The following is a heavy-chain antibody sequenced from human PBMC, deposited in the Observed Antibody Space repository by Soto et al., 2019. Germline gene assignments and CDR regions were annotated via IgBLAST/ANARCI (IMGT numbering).Heavy chain of an antibody. Sequence: GASVKVSCKASGYTFSNYGINWVRQAPGQGLEWMGWISAGNGNTKYSQKFQGRVTITRDTSASTAYMELSSLRSEDTAVYYCARDVSLWFGDSWGQGTLVTVSS. D-gene: IGHD3-10*01. V-gene: IGHV1-3*01. CDR3: ARDVSLWFGDS. J-gene: IGHJ4*02. CDR1: GYTFSNYG. CDR2: ISAGNGNT.